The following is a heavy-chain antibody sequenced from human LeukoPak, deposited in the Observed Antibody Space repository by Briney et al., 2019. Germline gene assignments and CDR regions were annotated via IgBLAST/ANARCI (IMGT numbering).Heavy chain of an antibody. CDR1: GFTFDDYG. J-gene: IGHJ3*02. Sequence: GGSLRLSCAASGFTFDDYGMSWVRQAPGKGLEWVSGINWNGDSISYADSVSGRFTISRDNAKNSLYLQMNSLRAEDTALYSCARRRSSTTGDAFDIWDQGTMVTVSS. D-gene: IGHD2-2*01. CDR3: ARRRSSTTGDAFDI. V-gene: IGHV3-20*04. CDR2: INWNGDSI.